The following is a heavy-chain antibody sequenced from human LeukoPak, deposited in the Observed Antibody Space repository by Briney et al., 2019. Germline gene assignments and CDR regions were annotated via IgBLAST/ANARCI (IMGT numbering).Heavy chain of an antibody. CDR1: GFTFSSYE. J-gene: IGHJ4*02. V-gene: IGHV3-48*03. CDR2: ISSSGSTI. D-gene: IGHD3-10*01. CDR3: ATYLGITMVRGVPHDY. Sequence: GGSLRLSCAASGFTFSSYEVNWVRQAPGKGLEWVSYISSSGSTIYYADSVKGRFTISRDNAKNSLYLQMNSLRAEDTAVCYCATYLGITMVRGVPHDYWGQGTLVTVSS.